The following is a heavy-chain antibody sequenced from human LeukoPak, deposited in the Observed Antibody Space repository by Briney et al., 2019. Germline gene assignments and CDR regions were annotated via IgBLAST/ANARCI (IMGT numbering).Heavy chain of an antibody. CDR2: ISYDGSNK. D-gene: IGHD1-26*01. CDR1: GFTFSSYG. V-gene: IGHV3-30*18. Sequence: GGSLRLSCAASGFTFSSYGMHWVRQAPGKGLEWVAVISYDGSNKYYADSVKGRFTISRDNSKNTLYLQMNSLRAEDTAVYYCAKDSGSYQLDYRGQGTLVTVSS. CDR3: AKDSGSYQLDY. J-gene: IGHJ4*02.